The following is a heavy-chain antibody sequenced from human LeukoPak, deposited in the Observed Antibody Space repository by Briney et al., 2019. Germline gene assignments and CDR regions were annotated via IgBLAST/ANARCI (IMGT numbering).Heavy chain of an antibody. V-gene: IGHV1-2*02. CDR1: GYTFTDYY. D-gene: IGHD1-1*01. Sequence: ASVKVSCKASGYTFTDYYFHWVRQAPGQGLDWMGWVSPKNGDTHYAQKLKGRVTMTADTSVNTVYMELNGLTSDDTALYYCAREPWKFDYWGQGTLVSVSS. CDR2: VSPKNGDT. CDR3: AREPWKFDY. J-gene: IGHJ4*02.